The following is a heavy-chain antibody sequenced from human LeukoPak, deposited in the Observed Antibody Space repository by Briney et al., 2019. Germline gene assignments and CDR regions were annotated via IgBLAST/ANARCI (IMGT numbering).Heavy chain of an antibody. CDR3: ARVHYDSSGYYEGRSFWFDP. Sequence: AGGSLRLSCAASGFTFSSYWMSWVRQAPGKGLEWVANIKQDGSEKYYVDSVKGRFTISRDNAKNSLYLQMNSLRAEDTAVYYCARVHYDSSGYYEGRSFWFDPWGQGTLVTVSS. CDR1: GFTFSSYW. V-gene: IGHV3-7*01. CDR2: IKQDGSEK. D-gene: IGHD3-22*01. J-gene: IGHJ5*02.